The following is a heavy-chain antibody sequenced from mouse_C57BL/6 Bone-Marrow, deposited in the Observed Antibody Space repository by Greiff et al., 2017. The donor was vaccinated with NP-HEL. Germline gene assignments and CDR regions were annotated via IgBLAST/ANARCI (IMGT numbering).Heavy chain of an antibody. CDR1: GFTFSSYA. V-gene: IGHV5-4*01. CDR3: ARYYYGSRFAY. CDR2: ISDGGSYT. Sequence: EVQGVESGGGLVKPGGSLKLSCAASGFTFSSYAMSWVRQTPEKRLEWVATISDGGSYTYYPDNVKGRFTISRDNAKNNLYLQMSHLKSEDTAMYYCARYYYGSRFAYWGQGTLVTVSA. J-gene: IGHJ3*01. D-gene: IGHD1-1*01.